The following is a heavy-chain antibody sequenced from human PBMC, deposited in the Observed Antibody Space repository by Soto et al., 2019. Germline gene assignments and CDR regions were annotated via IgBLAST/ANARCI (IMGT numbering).Heavy chain of an antibody. D-gene: IGHD6-13*01. J-gene: IGHJ4*02. CDR2: IDPSDSYT. CDR3: ARHNSLHSSSEN. V-gene: IGHV5-10-1*01. CDR1: GYSFTSYW. Sequence: GESLNISCKGSGYSFTSYWISWVRQMPGKGLEWMGRIDPSDSYTNYSPSFQGHVTISADKSISTAYLQWSSLKASDTAMYYCARHNSLHSSSENWGQGTLVTVSS.